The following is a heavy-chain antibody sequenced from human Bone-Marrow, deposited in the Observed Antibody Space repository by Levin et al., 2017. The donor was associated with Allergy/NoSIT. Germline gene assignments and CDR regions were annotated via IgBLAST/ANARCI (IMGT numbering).Heavy chain of an antibody. Sequence: PEASVKVSCAASGFTFSSYSMNWVRQAPGKGLEWVSSISSSSSYIYYADSVKGRFTISRDNAKNSLYLQMNSLRAEDTAVYYCARDRWRYSSSWADAFDIWGQGTMVTVSS. CDR3: ARDRWRYSSSWADAFDI. CDR2: ISSSSSYI. V-gene: IGHV3-21*01. J-gene: IGHJ3*02. D-gene: IGHD6-13*01. CDR1: GFTFSSYS.